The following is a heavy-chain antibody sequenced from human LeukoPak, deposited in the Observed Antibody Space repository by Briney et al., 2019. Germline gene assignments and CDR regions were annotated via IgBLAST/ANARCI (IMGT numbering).Heavy chain of an antibody. Sequence: PSETLSLTCAVYGGSFSGYYWSWIRQPPGKGLEWIGEINHSGGTNYNPSLKSRVTISVDTSKNQFSLKLSSVTAADTAVYYCARGYGDFWSGSYGDWGQGTLVTVSS. V-gene: IGHV4-34*01. CDR1: GGSFSGYY. D-gene: IGHD3-3*01. CDR2: INHSGGT. CDR3: ARGYGDFWSGSYGD. J-gene: IGHJ4*02.